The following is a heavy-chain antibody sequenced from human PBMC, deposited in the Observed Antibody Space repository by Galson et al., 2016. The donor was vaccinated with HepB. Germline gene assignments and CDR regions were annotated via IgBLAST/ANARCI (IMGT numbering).Heavy chain of an antibody. CDR3: ARGRDYVDNPFDD. CDR2: MNPDSGRT. CDR1: GYTFTRCD. J-gene: IGHJ4*02. D-gene: IGHD4-17*01. V-gene: IGHV1-8*01. Sequence: SVKVSCKASGYTFTRCDINWVRQATGQGLEWLGWMNPDSGRTGSARKFQGRVTMTRDTSISTAYLELSSLTSEDTGVYFCARGRDYVDNPFDDWGQGTLVAVSS.